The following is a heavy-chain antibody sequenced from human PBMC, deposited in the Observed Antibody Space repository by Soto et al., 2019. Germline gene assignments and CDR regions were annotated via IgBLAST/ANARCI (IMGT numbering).Heavy chain of an antibody. CDR3: ARGNHRWLQLWYFDL. CDR1: RGTFSSYT. Sequence: QVQLVQSGAEVKKPGSSVTVSCKASRGTFSSYTISWVRQAPGQGLEWMGGIIPIFGTANYAQKFQGRVTITADESRSTAYMELSSLRSEDTAVYYCARGNHRWLQLWYFDLWGRGTLVTVSS. J-gene: IGHJ2*01. D-gene: IGHD5-12*01. CDR2: IIPIFGTA. V-gene: IGHV1-69*12.